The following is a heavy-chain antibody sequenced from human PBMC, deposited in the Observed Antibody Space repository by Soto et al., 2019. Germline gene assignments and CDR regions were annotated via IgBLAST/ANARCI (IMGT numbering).Heavy chain of an antibody. CDR2: ISISGSSI. CDR3: AKDIEPPGLFFDY. CDR1: GFTFSSYA. D-gene: IGHD6-13*01. V-gene: IGHV3-11*01. J-gene: IGHJ4*01. Sequence: GGSLRLSCAASGFTFSSYAMSWIRQAPGKGLEWISYISISGSSIYYADSVKGRFTISRDDAKNSLYLQMNSLRAEDTAVYYCAKDIEPPGLFFDYWGQGTLVTVSS.